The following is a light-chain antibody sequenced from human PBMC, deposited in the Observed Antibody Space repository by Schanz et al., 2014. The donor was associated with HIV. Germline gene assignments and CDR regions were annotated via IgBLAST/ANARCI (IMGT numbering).Light chain of an antibody. Sequence: QSVLTQPPSASGAPGQRVNISCTGSRSNIGARYDVHWYQQLPGTAPKLLIYGNINRPSGVPDRFSGSKSGTSASLAITGLQAEDEADYYCQSFDSSLSVLFGGGTKLTVL. J-gene: IGLJ2*01. CDR2: GNI. CDR1: RSNIGARYD. CDR3: QSFDSSLSVL. V-gene: IGLV1-40*01.